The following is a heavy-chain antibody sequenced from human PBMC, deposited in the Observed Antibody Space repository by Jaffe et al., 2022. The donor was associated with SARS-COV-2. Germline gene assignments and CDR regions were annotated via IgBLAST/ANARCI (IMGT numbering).Heavy chain of an antibody. CDR1: GFSLSNARMG. D-gene: IGHD3-22*01. CDR2: IFSNDEK. J-gene: IGHJ4*02. CDR3: ARMGGDYYDSSGYYY. V-gene: IGHV2-26*01. Sequence: QVTLKESGPVLVKPTETLTLTCTVSGFSLSNARMGVSWIRQPPGKALEWLAHIFSNDEKSYSTSLKSRLTISKDTSKSQVVLTMTNMDPVDTATYYCARMGGDYYDSSGYYYWGQGTLVTVSS.